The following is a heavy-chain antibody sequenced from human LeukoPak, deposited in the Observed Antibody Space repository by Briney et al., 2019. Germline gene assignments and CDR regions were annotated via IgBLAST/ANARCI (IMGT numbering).Heavy chain of an antibody. J-gene: IGHJ4*02. CDR2: ISSSSGYI. D-gene: IGHD5-12*01. CDR3: ARPVDYNAGDY. V-gene: IGHV3-21*01. Sequence: GGSLRLSCAASGFTFSTYSMNWVRQAPGKGLEWVSSISSSSGYIYYADSVKGRFTISRDNAKNSLYLQMNSLRAEDTAVYYCARPVDYNAGDYWGQGTLVTVSS. CDR1: GFTFSTYS.